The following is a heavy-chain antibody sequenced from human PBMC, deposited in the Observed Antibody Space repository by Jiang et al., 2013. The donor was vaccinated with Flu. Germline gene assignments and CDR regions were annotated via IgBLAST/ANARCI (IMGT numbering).Heavy chain of an antibody. J-gene: IGHJ4*02. CDR3: AQEDYEAY. Sequence: QLVESGGGLVQPGGSLRLSCAASGFTFINSAMSWVRQAPGKGLEWVSSISDSGDSTYYADSVKGRFTISRDNSKNTLFLQMNSLRAEDTAVYYCAQEDYEAYWGQGTLVTVSS. D-gene: IGHD4-17*01. V-gene: IGHV3-23*04. CDR1: GFTFINSA. CDR2: ISDSGDST.